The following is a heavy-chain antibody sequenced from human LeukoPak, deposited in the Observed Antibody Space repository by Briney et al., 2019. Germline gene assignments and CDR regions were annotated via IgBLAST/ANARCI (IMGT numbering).Heavy chain of an antibody. CDR1: GGSIGSSSYY. Sequence: PSETLSLTCTVSGGSIGSSSYYWGWIRQPPGKGLEWIGSIYYSGSTYYNPSLKSRVTISVDTSKNQFSLKLSSVTAAETAVYYCARSATVTTGYSDYWGQGALVTVSS. CDR2: IYYSGST. V-gene: IGHV4-39*07. J-gene: IGHJ4*02. CDR3: ARSATVTTGYSDY. D-gene: IGHD4-17*01.